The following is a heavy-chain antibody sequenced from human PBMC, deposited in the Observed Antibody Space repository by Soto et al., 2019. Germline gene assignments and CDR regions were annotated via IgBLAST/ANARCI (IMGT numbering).Heavy chain of an antibody. D-gene: IGHD3-9*01. CDR1: GFTFSSYA. V-gene: IGHV3-30-3*01. CDR3: ARCILTGYYWGGGDY. Sequence: GGSLRLSCAASGFTFSSYAMHWVRQAPGKGLEWVAVISYDGSNKYYADSVKGRFTISRDNSKNTLYLQMNSLRAEDTAVYYCARCILTGYYWGGGDYWGQGTLVTVSS. J-gene: IGHJ4*02. CDR2: ISYDGSNK.